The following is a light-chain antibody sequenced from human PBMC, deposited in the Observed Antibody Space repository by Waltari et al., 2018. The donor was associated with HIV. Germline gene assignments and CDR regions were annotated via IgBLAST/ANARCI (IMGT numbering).Light chain of an antibody. CDR2: DVT. CDR3: CSYAGGYTLV. V-gene: IGLV2-11*01. Sequence: QSALTQPRSVSGSPGQPVTIPCTGTSSDVGGYNYVSWYQQHPGKAPKLMIYDVTKRPSGVPDRFSGSKSGNTASLTISGLQAEDEADYFCCSYAGGYTLVFGGGTKLTVL. CDR1: SSDVGGYNY. J-gene: IGLJ3*02.